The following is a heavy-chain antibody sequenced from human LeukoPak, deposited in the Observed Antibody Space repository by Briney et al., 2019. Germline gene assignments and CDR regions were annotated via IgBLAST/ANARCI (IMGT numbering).Heavy chain of an antibody. Sequence: PGGSLRLSCAASGFTFSTYGMHWVRQAPGKGLEWVAVISYDGSNKYYADSVKGRFTISRDNSKNTLYLQMNSLRAEDTAVYYCASTGRYYDSSGYYNYWGQGTLVTVSS. CDR3: ASTGRYYDSSGYYNY. J-gene: IGHJ4*02. D-gene: IGHD3-22*01. V-gene: IGHV3-30*12. CDR1: GFTFSTYG. CDR2: ISYDGSNK.